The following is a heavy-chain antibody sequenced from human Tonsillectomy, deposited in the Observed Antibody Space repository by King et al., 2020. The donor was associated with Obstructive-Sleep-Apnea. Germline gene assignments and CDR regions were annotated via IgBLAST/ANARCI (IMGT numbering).Heavy chain of an antibody. CDR1: GFTFSNYA. CDR2: TNNRVTT. Sequence: VQLVESGGGMVQPGWSLRLSCLASGFTFSNYAISWVRQAPGKGVEWVSSTNNRVTTFYAASGGGRFPIPRGNSKYPVNLQGNSLRAEDTALYYCAKEGGGSGIYWVDSWGQGTLVTVSS. CDR3: AKEGGGSGIYWVDS. J-gene: IGHJ4*02. D-gene: IGHD3-10*01. V-gene: IGHV3-23*04.